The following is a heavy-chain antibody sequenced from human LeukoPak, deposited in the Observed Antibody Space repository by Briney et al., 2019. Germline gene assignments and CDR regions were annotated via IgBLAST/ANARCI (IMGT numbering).Heavy chain of an antibody. CDR2: ISNDGSST. CDR3: ARHLTYGGWNS. V-gene: IGHV3-74*01. D-gene: IGHD4-23*01. Sequence: PGGSLRLSCAASGFTFSSYWMQWVRQAPGKGLVWVSRISNDGSSTGYADSVKGRFTISRDNAKSTLYLQMNSLRAEDTAVYFCARHLTYGGWNSWGQGTLVTVSA. CDR1: GFTFSSYW. J-gene: IGHJ4*02.